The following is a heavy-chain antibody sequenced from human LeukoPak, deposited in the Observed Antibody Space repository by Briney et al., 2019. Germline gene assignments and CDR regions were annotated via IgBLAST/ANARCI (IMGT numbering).Heavy chain of an antibody. CDR3: ASRIGPGTRSFDY. CDR2: IIPIFGTA. CDR1: GGTFSSYA. V-gene: IGHV1-69*13. Sequence: ASVKVSCKASGGTFSSYAISWVRQAPGQGLEWMGGIIPIFGTANYAQKFQGRVTITADESTSTAYMELSSLRSEDTAVYYCASRIGPGTRSFDYWGQGTLVTVSS. J-gene: IGHJ4*02.